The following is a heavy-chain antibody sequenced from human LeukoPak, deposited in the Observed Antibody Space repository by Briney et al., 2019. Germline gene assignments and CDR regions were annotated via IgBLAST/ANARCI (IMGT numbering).Heavy chain of an antibody. CDR3: AREYYYDSSGYTSLFDY. V-gene: IGHV4-59*12. Sequence: SESPSLTCTVSGDSISSYYRSWIRQTPGKGLEWIGYIYYSGSTNYNPSLKSRVTMSVDTSKNQFSLKLSSVTAADTAVYYCAREYYYDSSGYTSLFDYWGQGTLVTVSS. CDR1: GDSISSYY. CDR2: IYYSGST. D-gene: IGHD3-22*01. J-gene: IGHJ4*02.